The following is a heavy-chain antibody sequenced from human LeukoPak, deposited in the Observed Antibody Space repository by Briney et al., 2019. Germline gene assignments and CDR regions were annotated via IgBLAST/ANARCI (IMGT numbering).Heavy chain of an antibody. CDR1: GGTFSSYA. CDR2: IIPIFGTA. D-gene: IGHD3-22*01. J-gene: IGHJ6*03. V-gene: IGHV1-69*05. Sequence: ASVKVSCKASGGTFSSYAISWVRQAPGQGLEWMRGIIPIFGTANYAQKFQGRVTITTDESTSTAYMELSSLRSEDTAVYYCARCEHDSSGYYHLYYYYYYMDVWGKGTTVTVSS. CDR3: ARCEHDSSGYYHLYYYYYYMDV.